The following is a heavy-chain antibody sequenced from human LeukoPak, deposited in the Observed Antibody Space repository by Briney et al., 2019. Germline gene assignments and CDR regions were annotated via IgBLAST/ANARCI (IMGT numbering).Heavy chain of an antibody. CDR3: ARRTDYGDYVDY. CDR2: IYYSGST. D-gene: IGHD4-17*01. CDR1: GGSISSSSYY. J-gene: IGHJ4*02. Sequence: PSETLSLTCTVSGGSISSSSYYWGWIRQPPGKGLEWIGSIYYSGSTYYNPSLKSRVTISVDTSKNQFSLKLSPVTAADTAVYYCARRTDYGDYVDYWGQGTLVTVSS. V-gene: IGHV4-39*01.